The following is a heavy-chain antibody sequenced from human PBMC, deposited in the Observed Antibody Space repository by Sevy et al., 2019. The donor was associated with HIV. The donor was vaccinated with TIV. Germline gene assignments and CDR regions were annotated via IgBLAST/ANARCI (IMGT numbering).Heavy chain of an antibody. CDR1: GGSISSSSYY. V-gene: IGHV4-39*01. CDR2: IYYSGST. Sequence: SETLSLTCTVSGGSISSSSYYWGWIRQPPGKGLEWIGSIYYSGSTYYNPSLKSRVTISVDTSKNQFSLKLSSVTAAETAVDYCARPVGATDGMDVWGQGTTVTVSS. CDR3: ARPVGATDGMDV. J-gene: IGHJ6*02. D-gene: IGHD1-26*01.